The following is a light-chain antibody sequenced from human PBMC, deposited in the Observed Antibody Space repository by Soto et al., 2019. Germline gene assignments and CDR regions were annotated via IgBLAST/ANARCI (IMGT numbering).Light chain of an antibody. V-gene: IGLV2-23*02. CDR1: SSDVGGYNY. Sequence: QSVLTQPASVSGSPGQSITISCTGTSSDVGGYNYVSWYQQHPGKAPKLMIYEVSKRPSGVSNRFSGSEPDNTASLTISGLQAEDEADYYCCSSAPSRTFVFGTGTKVTVL. CDR2: EVS. CDR3: CSSAPSRTFV. J-gene: IGLJ1*01.